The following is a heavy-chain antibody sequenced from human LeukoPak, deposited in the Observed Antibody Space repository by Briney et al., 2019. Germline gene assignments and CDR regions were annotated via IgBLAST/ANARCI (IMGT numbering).Heavy chain of an antibody. CDR2: IYSGGST. J-gene: IGHJ4*02. CDR1: GFTVSSNY. D-gene: IGHD3-22*01. V-gene: IGHV3-66*02. Sequence: GGSLRLSCAASGFTVSSNYMSWVRQAPGKGLEWVSVIYSGGSTYYADSVKGRFTISRDNSKNTLYLQMNSLRAEDTAVYYCASVGSSYYDSSGYYYFDYWGQGTLVTLSS. CDR3: ASVGSSYYDSSGYYYFDY.